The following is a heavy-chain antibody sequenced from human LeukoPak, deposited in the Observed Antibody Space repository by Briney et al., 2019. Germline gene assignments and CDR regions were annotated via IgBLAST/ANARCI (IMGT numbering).Heavy chain of an antibody. CDR2: IPYDGSNK. CDR1: GFTFSSYA. J-gene: IGHJ6*02. D-gene: IGHD3-22*01. Sequence: GGSLRLSCVASGFTFSSYAMHWVRQAPGKGLEWVAVIPYDGSNKYYADSVKGRFTISRDNSKNTLYLQMNSLRAEDTAVYYCARDDRLGSSGNYGMDVWGQGTTVTVSS. CDR3: ARDDRLGSSGNYGMDV. V-gene: IGHV3-30-3*01.